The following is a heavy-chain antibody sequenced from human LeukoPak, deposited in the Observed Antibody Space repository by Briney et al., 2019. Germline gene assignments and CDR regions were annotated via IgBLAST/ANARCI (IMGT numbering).Heavy chain of an antibody. CDR3: ARVIGSYGDSAY. V-gene: IGHV3-48*04. J-gene: IGHJ4*02. Sequence: GGSLRLSCAASGFTFSSYSMNWVRQAPGKGLEWISYITSSSSSTYYADSVKGRFTISRDNAKNSLYLQMNSLRAEDTAVYYCARVIGSYGDSAYWGQGTLVTVSS. CDR2: ITSSSSST. D-gene: IGHD4-17*01. CDR1: GFTFSSYS.